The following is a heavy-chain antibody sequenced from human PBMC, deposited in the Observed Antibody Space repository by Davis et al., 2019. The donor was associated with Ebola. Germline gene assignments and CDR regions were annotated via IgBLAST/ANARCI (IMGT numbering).Heavy chain of an antibody. V-gene: IGHV5-51*01. Sequence: GGSLRLSCKGSGYSFTSYWIGWVRQMPGRGLEWTGIIYPGDSDTRYSPSFQGQVTISADKSISTAYLQWSSLKASDTAMYYCARRRYYYYGMDVWGQGTTVTVSS. CDR1: GYSFTSYW. CDR3: ARRRYYYYGMDV. J-gene: IGHJ6*02. CDR2: IYPGDSDT.